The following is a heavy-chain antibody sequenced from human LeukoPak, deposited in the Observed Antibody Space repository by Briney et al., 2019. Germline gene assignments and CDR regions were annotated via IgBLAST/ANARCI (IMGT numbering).Heavy chain of an antibody. J-gene: IGHJ6*02. V-gene: IGHV3-23*01. CDR2: ISGSGGST. D-gene: IGHD4-4*01. CDR3: ARESAEAVTTILRSENYYYYGMDV. CDR1: GFTFSSYA. Sequence: QPGGSLRLSCAASGFTFSSYAMSWVRQAPGKGLEWVSAISGSGGSTYYADSVKGRFTISRDNAKNSLYLQMNSLRAEDTAVYYCARESAEAVTTILRSENYYYYGMDVWGQGTTVTVSS.